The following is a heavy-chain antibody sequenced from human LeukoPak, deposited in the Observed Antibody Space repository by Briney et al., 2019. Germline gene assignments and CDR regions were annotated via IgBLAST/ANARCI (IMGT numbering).Heavy chain of an antibody. CDR1: GGSISSYY. V-gene: IGHV4-59*01. J-gene: IGHJ5*02. CDR2: NSHSGNT. CDR3: ARGKDIVVVPAAIGWFDP. D-gene: IGHD2-2*01. Sequence: KPSETLSLTCTVSGGSISSYYWSWIRQPPGKGLEWIGFNSHSGNTNYNPSLKSRVTFSVDTSKNQFSLKLSSVTAADTAVYYCARGKDIVVVPAAIGWFDPWGQGTLVTVSS.